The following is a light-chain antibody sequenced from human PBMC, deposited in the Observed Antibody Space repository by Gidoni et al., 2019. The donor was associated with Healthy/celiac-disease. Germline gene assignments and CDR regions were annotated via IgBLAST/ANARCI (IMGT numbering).Light chain of an antibody. J-gene: IGKJ2*01. CDR1: QSISSL. CDR2: KAS. Sequence: DIQMTQSPSTLSASVGDRVTITCLASQSISSLLAWYQQKPGKAPKLLIYKASSLESGVPSRFSGSGSGTEFTLTISSLQPDDFATYYCQQYNSYSYTFGQGTKLEIK. V-gene: IGKV1-5*03. CDR3: QQYNSYSYT.